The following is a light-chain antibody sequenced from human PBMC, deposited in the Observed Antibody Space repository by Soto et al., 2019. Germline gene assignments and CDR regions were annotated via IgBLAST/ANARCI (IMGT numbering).Light chain of an antibody. J-gene: IGLJ3*02. CDR3: TSYTRSSIKV. Sequence: QSALTQPASVSGSPGQSITISCTGTSSDVGSYKYVSWYQQHPGKAPKLMIYEVSNRPSGVSNRFSGSKSGNTASLTISGLQAEDEADYYCTSYTRSSIKVFGGGTKLTVL. V-gene: IGLV2-14*01. CDR2: EVS. CDR1: SSDVGSYKY.